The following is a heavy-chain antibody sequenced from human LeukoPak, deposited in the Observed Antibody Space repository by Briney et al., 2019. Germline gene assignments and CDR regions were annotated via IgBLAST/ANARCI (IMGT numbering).Heavy chain of an antibody. CDR3: AKDTIVVVPAASAY. CDR1: GFTFSSYA. D-gene: IGHD2-2*01. CDR2: ISGSGGST. V-gene: IGHV3-23*01. Sequence: GGSLRLSCAASGFTFSSYAMSWVRHAPGKGLEWVSAISGSGGSTYYADSVKGRFAISRDNSKSTLYLQMNSLRAEDTAVYYCAKDTIVVVPAASAYWGQGTLVTVSS. J-gene: IGHJ4*02.